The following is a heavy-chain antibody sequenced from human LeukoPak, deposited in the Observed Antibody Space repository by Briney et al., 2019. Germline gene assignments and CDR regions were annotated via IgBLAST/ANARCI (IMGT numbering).Heavy chain of an antibody. CDR2: VIDSGGIT. Sequence: GGSLRLSCAASGFTFSDYAMRWVRQAPGKGLEWISSVIDSGGITYYADSVKGRFTISRDNAKNTLYLQMNSLRAEDTAVYYCARPGYYSNYGYYYYMDVWGKGTTVTVSS. CDR3: ARPGYYSNYGYYYYMDV. J-gene: IGHJ6*03. V-gene: IGHV3-23*01. D-gene: IGHD4-11*01. CDR1: GFTFSDYA.